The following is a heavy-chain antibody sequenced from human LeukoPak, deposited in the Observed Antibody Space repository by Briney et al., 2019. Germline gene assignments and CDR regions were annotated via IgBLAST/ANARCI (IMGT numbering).Heavy chain of an antibody. CDR2: ISTSGSTK. V-gene: IGHV3-48*04. Sequence: GGSPRLSCAASGFTFSHFWMSWVRQAPGKGLEWVSYISTSGSTKYYADSVKGRFTISRDNAKNSLYLQMNSLRAEDTAVYYCAREGTFDYWGQGTLVTASS. D-gene: IGHD3-10*01. CDR1: GFTFSHFW. J-gene: IGHJ4*02. CDR3: AREGTFDY.